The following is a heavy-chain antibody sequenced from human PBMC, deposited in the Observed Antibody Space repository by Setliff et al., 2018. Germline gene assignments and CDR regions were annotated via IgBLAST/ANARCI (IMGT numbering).Heavy chain of an antibody. CDR3: ARVATAILDAFDI. CDR1: GGSISSSSYY. J-gene: IGHJ3*02. D-gene: IGHD5-18*01. Sequence: SETLSLTCTVSGGSISSSSYYWSWIRQHPGKGLEWIGYISYSGSTYYNPSLKSRVSISIDTSKNQFSLNLSSVTAADTAVYYCARVATAILDAFDIWGQGTMVTVSS. CDR2: ISYSGST. V-gene: IGHV4-31*03.